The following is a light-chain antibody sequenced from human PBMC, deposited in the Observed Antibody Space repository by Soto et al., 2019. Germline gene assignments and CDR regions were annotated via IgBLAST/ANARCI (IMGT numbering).Light chain of an antibody. CDR1: SSDVGNYNL. V-gene: IGLV2-23*02. CDR3: CSYAGSNYV. Sequence: QSVLTQPASLSRSPGQSITISCTGTSSDVGNYNLVSWYQHHPGKAPKLIIYEVSKRPSGVSNRFSGSKSGDTASLTISGLQAEDEADYYCCSYAGSNYVFGTGNKVTVL. CDR2: EVS. J-gene: IGLJ1*01.